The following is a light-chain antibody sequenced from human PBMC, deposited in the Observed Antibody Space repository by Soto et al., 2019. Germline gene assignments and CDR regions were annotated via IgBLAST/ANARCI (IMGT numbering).Light chain of an antibody. Sequence: ETERTQAPCGQCLYPGVSGTLSSRASQSVSNNHLAWYQQKPGQAPRLLIYGVSSRATGVPDRFSGSGSGTDFTLTISSLEPKDFAVYCCQQRSKWPGTLGHGTKVDIK. V-gene: IGKV3D-20*02. CDR2: GVS. CDR1: QSVSNNH. J-gene: IGKJ1*01. CDR3: QQRSKWPGT.